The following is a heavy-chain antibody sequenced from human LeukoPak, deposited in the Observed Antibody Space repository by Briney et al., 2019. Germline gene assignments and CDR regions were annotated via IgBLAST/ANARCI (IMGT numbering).Heavy chain of an antibody. CDR3: AREANWGSDWYFDL. CDR1: GGSISSSSYY. J-gene: IGHJ2*01. D-gene: IGHD7-27*01. CDR2: IYYSGST. Sequence: SETLSLTCTVSGGSISSSSYYWGWIRQPPGKGLEWIGSIYYSGSTYYNPSLKSRVTISVDTSKNQFSLKLSSVTAADTAVYYCAREANWGSDWYFDLWGRGTLVTVSS. V-gene: IGHV4-39*02.